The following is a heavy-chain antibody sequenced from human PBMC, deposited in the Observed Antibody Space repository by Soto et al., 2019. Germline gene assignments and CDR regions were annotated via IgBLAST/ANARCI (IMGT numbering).Heavy chain of an antibody. V-gene: IGHV4-39*01. CDR2: IYYSGST. D-gene: IGHD3-16*01. Sequence: QLQLQESGPGLVKPSETLSLTCTVSGGSISSSSYYWGWIRQPPGKGLEWIGRIYYSGSTYYNPSLKSRVTISVDTSKNKCSLKLSSVTAADTAVYYCARRYANDCYFDSWGQGTLVTVSS. CDR1: GGSISSSSYY. J-gene: IGHJ4*02. CDR3: ARRYANDCYFDS.